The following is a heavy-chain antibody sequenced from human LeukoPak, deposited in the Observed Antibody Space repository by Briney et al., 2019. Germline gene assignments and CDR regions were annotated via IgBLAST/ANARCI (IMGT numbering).Heavy chain of an antibody. D-gene: IGHD3-22*01. CDR1: GGSISSSSYY. Sequence: PSETLSLTCTVSGGSISSSSYYWGWIRQPPGKGLEWIGEINHSGSTNYNPSLKSRVTISVDTSKNQFSLKLSSVTAADTAVYYCARGFPMIVVVMSENPFDYWGQGTLVTVSS. CDR3: ARGFPMIVVVMSENPFDY. CDR2: INHSGST. V-gene: IGHV4-39*07. J-gene: IGHJ4*02.